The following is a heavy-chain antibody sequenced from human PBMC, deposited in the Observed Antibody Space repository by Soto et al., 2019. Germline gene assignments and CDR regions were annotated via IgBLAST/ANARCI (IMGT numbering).Heavy chain of an antibody. V-gene: IGHV3-48*02. CDR2: ISSSSSTI. Sequence: EVQLVESGGGLVQPGGSLRLSCAASGFTFSSYSMNWVRQAPGKGLEWVSYISSSSSTIYYADSVKGRFTISRDNAKNSLYLQMNSLRDEDTAVYYCARVSYYESSGYYLYYFDYWGQGTLVTVSS. D-gene: IGHD3-22*01. CDR1: GFTFSSYS. J-gene: IGHJ4*02. CDR3: ARVSYYESSGYYLYYFDY.